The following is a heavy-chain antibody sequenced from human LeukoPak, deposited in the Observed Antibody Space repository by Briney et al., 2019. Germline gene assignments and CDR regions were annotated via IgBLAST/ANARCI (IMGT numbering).Heavy chain of an antibody. CDR3: ARDKAGYDSSGFPFGYYYMDV. Sequence: SETLSLTCTVSGGSISSYYWSWIRQPPGKGLEWVGYIYYSGSTNYNPSLKSRVTISVDTSKSQFSLKLSSVTAADTAVYYCARDKAGYDSSGFPFGYYYMDVWGKGTTVTVSS. V-gene: IGHV4-59*01. CDR1: GGSISSYY. CDR2: IYYSGST. J-gene: IGHJ6*03. D-gene: IGHD3-22*01.